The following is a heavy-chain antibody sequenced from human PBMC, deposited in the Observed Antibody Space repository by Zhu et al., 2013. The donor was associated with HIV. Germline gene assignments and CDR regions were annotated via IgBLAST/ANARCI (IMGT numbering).Heavy chain of an antibody. Sequence: QVQLVQSGAEMRKPGASVRVSCQASGFTFSSFGFSWVRQAPGQRPEWMGWISVYNGGTNYAQKFQGRVILTTDIYSSTVYLDLTRLRPDDTAVYYCAKDRIRGAPGTFDLWGRGTTVTVTS. V-gene: IGHV1-18*01. D-gene: IGHD2-15*01. CDR2: ISVYNGGT. CDR1: GFTFSSFG. J-gene: IGHJ2*01. CDR3: AKDRIRGAPGTFDL.